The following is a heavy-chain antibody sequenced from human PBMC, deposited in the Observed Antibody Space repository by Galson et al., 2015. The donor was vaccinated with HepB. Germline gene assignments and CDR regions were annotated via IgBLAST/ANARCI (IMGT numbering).Heavy chain of an antibody. CDR1: GFTFGSYV. D-gene: IGHD2/OR15-2a*01. V-gene: IGHV3-30-3*01. CDR2: ISYDGSDK. J-gene: IGHJ4*02. Sequence: SLRLSCAASGFTFGSYVMHWVRQAPGKGLEWVAGISYDGSDKNYADSVKGRFTISRDNSRNTLYLQMNSLRSDDTAVYFCARAFNFWGQGTLVTVSS. CDR3: ARAFNF.